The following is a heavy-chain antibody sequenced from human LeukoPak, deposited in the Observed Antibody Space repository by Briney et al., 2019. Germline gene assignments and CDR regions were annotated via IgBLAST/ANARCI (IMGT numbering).Heavy chain of an antibody. Sequence: SQTLSLTCTVSGGSVTSGDYXWTXXRQQXGKGLEXIGYIYYSGDTYYNPSLKSRLTMSVDTSKTKFSLKLSSVTAADTAVYYCAREGAAAGTPRAFDLWGQGTMVTVSS. CDR1: GGSVTSGDYX. J-gene: IGHJ3*01. V-gene: IGHV4-31*02. CDR3: AREGAAAGTPRAFDL. D-gene: IGHD6-13*01. CDR2: IYYSGDT.